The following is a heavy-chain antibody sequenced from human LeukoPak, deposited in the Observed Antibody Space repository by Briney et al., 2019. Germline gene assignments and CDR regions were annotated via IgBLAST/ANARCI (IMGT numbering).Heavy chain of an antibody. CDR1: GFTFSSYW. V-gene: IGHV3-74*01. J-gene: IGHJ4*02. Sequence: GGSLRLSCAASGFTFSSYWMHWVRQAPGKGLVWVSRINSDGSSTSYADSVEGRFTISRDNAKNTLYLQMNSLRAEDTAVYYCARDQGDGYNHFDYWGQGTLVTVSS. CDR2: INSDGSST. D-gene: IGHD5-24*01. CDR3: ARDQGDGYNHFDY.